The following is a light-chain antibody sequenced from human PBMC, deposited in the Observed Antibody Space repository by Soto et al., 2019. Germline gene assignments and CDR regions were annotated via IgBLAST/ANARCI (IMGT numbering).Light chain of an antibody. J-gene: IGKJ1*01. V-gene: IGKV1-39*01. CDR3: KQSYSTPRT. CDR2: AAS. CDR1: QSISSY. Sequence: DIQMTQSPSSVSASVGDRVTITCRASQSISSYLNWYQQKPGKAPKLLIYAASSLQSGVPSRFSGSGSGTDFTPTISSLQPEDFATYYCKQSYSTPRTLGQGTKVNIK.